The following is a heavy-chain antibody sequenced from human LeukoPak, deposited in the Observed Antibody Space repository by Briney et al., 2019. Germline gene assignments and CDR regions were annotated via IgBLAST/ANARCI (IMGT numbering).Heavy chain of an antibody. D-gene: IGHD1-7*01. V-gene: IGHV3-7*01. Sequence: GGSLRLSCAASGFTFSSYAMSWVRQAPGKGLEWVANIKQDGSEKYYVDSVKGRFTISRDNAKNSLYLQMNSLRAEDTAVYYCARGSGNWNYARSPDYWGQGTLVTVSS. J-gene: IGHJ4*02. CDR2: IKQDGSEK. CDR1: GFTFSSYA. CDR3: ARGSGNWNYARSPDY.